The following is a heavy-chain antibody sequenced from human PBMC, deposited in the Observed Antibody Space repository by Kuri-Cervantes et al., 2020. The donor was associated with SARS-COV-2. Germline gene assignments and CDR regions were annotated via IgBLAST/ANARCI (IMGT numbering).Heavy chain of an antibody. Sequence: LRLSCTVSGGSISSGDYYWSWIRQPPGKGLEWIGYIYYSGSTYYNPSLKSRVTISVDTSKNQFSLKLSSVTAADTAVYYCATQYDFWSAFDYWGQGTLVTVSS. CDR3: ATQYDFWSAFDY. D-gene: IGHD3-3*01. CDR2: IYYSGST. J-gene: IGHJ4*02. V-gene: IGHV4-30-4*08. CDR1: GGSISSGDYY.